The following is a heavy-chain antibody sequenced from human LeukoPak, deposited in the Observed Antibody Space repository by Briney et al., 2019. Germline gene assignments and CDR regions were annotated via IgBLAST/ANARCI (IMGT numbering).Heavy chain of an antibody. CDR2: IYSGGTT. V-gene: IGHV3-53*01. CDR3: ANGWSPDY. J-gene: IGHJ4*02. CDR1: GFTVSSSY. D-gene: IGHD2-15*01. Sequence: GGSLRLSCAASGFTVSSSYMSWVRQAPGKGLEWVSAIYSGGTTYYADSVMGRFAISRGNSKNTLYLQMNSLRAEDTAVYHCANGWSPDYWGRGTLVTVSS.